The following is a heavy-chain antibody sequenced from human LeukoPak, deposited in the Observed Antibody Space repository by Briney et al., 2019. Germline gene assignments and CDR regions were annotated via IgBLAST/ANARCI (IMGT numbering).Heavy chain of an antibody. CDR2: ISSSGSTI. CDR3: ARAGGSGSPY. CDR1: GFTFSSYE. D-gene: IGHD3-10*01. J-gene: IGHJ4*02. Sequence: PGGSLRLSCAASGFTFSSYEMNWVRQAPGKGLEWVSYISSSGSTIYYADSVKGRFTISRYNAKNSLYLQMNSLRAEDTAVYYCARAGGSGSPYWGQGTLVTVSS. V-gene: IGHV3-48*03.